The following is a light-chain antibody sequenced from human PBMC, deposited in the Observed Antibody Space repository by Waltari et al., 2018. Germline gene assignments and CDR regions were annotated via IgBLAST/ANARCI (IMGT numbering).Light chain of an antibody. Sequence: QSALTQPASVSGSPGQSITISCTGTSSDVGGYNLVSWYQQHPGKAPKLIIYEGNKWPSGFSHRFSGSKYGNTASLTISGLQAEDEADYYCCSFAGSTAWVFGGGTTLTVL. J-gene: IGLJ3*02. CDR2: EGN. CDR3: CSFAGSTAWV. V-gene: IGLV2-23*01. CDR1: SSDVGGYNL.